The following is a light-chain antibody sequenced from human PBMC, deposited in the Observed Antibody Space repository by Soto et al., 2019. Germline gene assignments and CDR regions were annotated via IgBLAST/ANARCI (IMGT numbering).Light chain of an antibody. CDR1: QYINTR. CDR2: QTS. CDR3: HQRQSWPRT. J-gene: IGKJ1*01. V-gene: IGKV3-11*01. Sequence: TLSSFPGDRVTLSCRASQYINTRLAWYQHRPGQAPRLLIYQTSIRAAGIPVRFSASGSGTDFTLTISDVQPEDFALYYCHQRQSWPRTFGQGTKVDIK.